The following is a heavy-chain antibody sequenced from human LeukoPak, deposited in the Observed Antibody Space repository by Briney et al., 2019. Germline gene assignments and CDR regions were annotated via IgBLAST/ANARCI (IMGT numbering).Heavy chain of an antibody. CDR2: IGTAGGI. D-gene: IGHD6-13*01. CDR3: ARAAYSSTWYSRYFDL. Sequence: AGGSLRLSCAASGFTFSSYDIHWVRHATGKGLEWVSGIGTAGGIYYPGSVKGRFTISREDAKNSLYLQMNSLRAGDTAVYYCARAAYSSTWYSRYFDLWGRGTLVTVSS. J-gene: IGHJ2*01. V-gene: IGHV3-13*01. CDR1: GFTFSSYD.